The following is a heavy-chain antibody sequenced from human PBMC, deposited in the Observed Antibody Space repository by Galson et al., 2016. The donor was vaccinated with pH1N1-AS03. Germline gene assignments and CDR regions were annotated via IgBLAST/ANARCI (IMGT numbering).Heavy chain of an antibody. Sequence: SLRLSSAASGFSLSDYYMTWIRQAPGKGLEWVAYISFTSDYRHYADSVKGRFTISRDNAKDSLYLQMDSLRVEDTAVYYCARARGGEDAWSQDVWGQGTTVTVSS. CDR3: ARARGGEDAWSQDV. D-gene: IGHD2-8*02. CDR2: ISFTSDYR. CDR1: GFSLSDYY. J-gene: IGHJ6*02. V-gene: IGHV3-11*03.